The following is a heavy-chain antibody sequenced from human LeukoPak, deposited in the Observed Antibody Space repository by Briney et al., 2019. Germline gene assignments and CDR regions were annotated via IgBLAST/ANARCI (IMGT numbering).Heavy chain of an antibody. CDR3: AGGITGGDF. D-gene: IGHD1-14*01. CDR1: GYTFTGYY. J-gene: IGHJ4*02. Sequence: ASVKVSCKASGYTFTGYYIHWVRQAPGQGLEWVGWINPNGGGTNYAQKFQGRVTMTRDTSISTAYMELSRLRFDDTALYYCAGGITGGDFWGQGTLVTVSS. V-gene: IGHV1-2*02. CDR2: INPNGGGT.